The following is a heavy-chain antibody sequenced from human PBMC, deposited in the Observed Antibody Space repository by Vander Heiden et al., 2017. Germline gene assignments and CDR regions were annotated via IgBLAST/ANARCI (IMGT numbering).Heavy chain of an antibody. J-gene: IGHJ5*02. CDR3: ARDLWSSGYYYGWFDP. CDR1: GFTFSSYA. CDR2: ISYDGSNK. V-gene: IGHV3-30-3*01. D-gene: IGHD3-22*01. Sequence: QVQLVESGGGVVQPGRSLRLSCAASGFTFSSYAMHWVRTAPGKGLGWVAVISYDGSNKYYADSVKGRFTISRDNSKNTLYLQMNSLRAEDTAVYYCARDLWSSGYYYGWFDPWGQGTLVTVSS.